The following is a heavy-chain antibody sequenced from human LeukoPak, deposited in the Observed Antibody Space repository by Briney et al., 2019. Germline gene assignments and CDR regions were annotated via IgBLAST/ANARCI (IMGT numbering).Heavy chain of an antibody. CDR2: ISGSGGST. D-gene: IGHD2-2*01. V-gene: IGHV3-23*01. J-gene: IGHJ5*02. CDR3: ARERRRYCSSTSCSPYNWFDP. Sequence: GGSLRLSCAASGFTFSSYAMSWVRQAPGKGLEWVSGISGSGGSTYYADFVKGRFTISRDNAKNSLYLQMNSLRAEDTAVYYCARERRRYCSSTSCSPYNWFDPWGQGTLVIVSS. CDR1: GFTFSSYA.